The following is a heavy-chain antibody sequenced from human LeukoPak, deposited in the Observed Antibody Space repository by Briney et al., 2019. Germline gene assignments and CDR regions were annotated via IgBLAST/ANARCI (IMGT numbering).Heavy chain of an antibody. J-gene: IGHJ4*02. CDR1: GYNFTNYW. V-gene: IGHV5-51*01. CDR2: IYPGDSDT. Sequence: GESLKISCKGSGYNFTNYWIGWVRQMPGKGLEWMGIIYPGDSDTRYSPSFQGQVTISADKSIITAYLQWNSLKASDTAMYYCARLGLTLVRGVIIPDYWGQGTLVTVSS. CDR3: ARLGLTLVRGVIIPDY. D-gene: IGHD3-10*01.